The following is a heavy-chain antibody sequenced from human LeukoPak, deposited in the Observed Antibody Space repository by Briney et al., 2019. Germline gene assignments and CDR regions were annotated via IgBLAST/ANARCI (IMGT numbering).Heavy chain of an antibody. CDR1: GFTFSSYA. CDR3: ARALYYYDSSGYYPYYFDY. V-gene: IGHV3-30-3*01. Sequence: PGRSLRLSCAASGFTFSSYAMHWVRQAPGKGLEWVAVISYDGSNKYYADSVKGRFTISRDNSKNTLYLQMNSLRAEDTAVYYCARALYYYDSSGYYPYYFDYWGQGTLVTVSS. J-gene: IGHJ4*02. CDR2: ISYDGSNK. D-gene: IGHD3-22*01.